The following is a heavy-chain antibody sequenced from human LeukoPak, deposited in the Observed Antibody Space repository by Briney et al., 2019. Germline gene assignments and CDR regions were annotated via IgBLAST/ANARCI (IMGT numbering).Heavy chain of an antibody. CDR1: GFTFSSYS. CDR3: ARDSRTHAFDI. V-gene: IGHV3-21*01. CDR2: ISSSSSYI. J-gene: IGHJ3*02. D-gene: IGHD1-14*01. Sequence: GGSLRPSCAASGFTFSSYSMNWVRQAPGKGLEWVSSISSSSSYIYYADSVKGRFTISRDNAKNSLYLQMNSLRAEDTAVYYCARDSRTHAFDIWGQGTMVTVSS.